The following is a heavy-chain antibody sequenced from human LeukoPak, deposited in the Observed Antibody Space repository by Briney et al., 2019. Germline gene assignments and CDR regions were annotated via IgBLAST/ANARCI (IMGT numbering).Heavy chain of an antibody. CDR2: IGHTGSIT. D-gene: IGHD3-3*01. CDR1: GFTFSSYS. V-gene: IGHV3-48*01. CDR3: ARAKAIFGVAIRY. J-gene: IGHJ4*02. Sequence: GGSLRLSCAGSGFTFSSYSLNWVRHAPGKGLEWVSYIGHTGSITDYADSVKGRFTISRDNAKNSLYLQMNTLRAEDTAVYYCARAKAIFGVAIRYWGQGSLVTVSS.